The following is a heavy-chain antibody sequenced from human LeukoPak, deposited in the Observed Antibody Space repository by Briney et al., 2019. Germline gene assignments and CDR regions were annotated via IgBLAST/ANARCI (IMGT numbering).Heavy chain of an antibody. CDR1: GGSFSGYY. CDR2: INHSGST. D-gene: IGHD3-10*01. J-gene: IGHJ6*03. Sequence: PWESLSLTCAVYGGSFSGYYWSWIRQPPGKGLEWIGEINHSGSTNYNPSLMRRVTISVHTSKNQFSLKLSSVTAADTAVYYCARRRGATMVRGVKDYYYYYMDVWGKRPTVTIS. CDR3: ARRRGATMVRGVKDYYYYYMDV. V-gene: IGHV4-34*01.